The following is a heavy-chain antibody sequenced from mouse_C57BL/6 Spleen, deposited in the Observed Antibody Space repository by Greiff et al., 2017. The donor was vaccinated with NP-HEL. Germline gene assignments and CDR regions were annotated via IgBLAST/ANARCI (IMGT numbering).Heavy chain of an antibody. CDR2: IDPSDSYT. Sequence: QVQLQQPGAELVKPGASVKLSCKASGYTFTSYWMQWVKQRPGQGLEWIGEIDPSDSYTNYNQKFKGKATLTVDTSSSTAYMQLSSLTSEDSAVYYCASLAGTDYAMDYWGQGTSVTVSS. V-gene: IGHV1-50*01. D-gene: IGHD4-1*01. CDR3: ASLAGTDYAMDY. CDR1: GYTFTSYW. J-gene: IGHJ4*01.